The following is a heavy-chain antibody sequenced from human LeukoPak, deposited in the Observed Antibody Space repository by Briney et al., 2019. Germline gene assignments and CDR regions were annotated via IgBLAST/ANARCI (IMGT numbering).Heavy chain of an antibody. D-gene: IGHD5-18*01. CDR1: GFTFSSYS. Sequence: GGSLRLSCAASGFTFSSYSMDWVRQAPGKGLDRVSSISSSSSYIYYADSVKGRFTISRDNAKNSLYLQMNSLRAEDTAVYYCARGYSYGVFDPWGQGTLVTVSS. CDR2: ISSSSSYI. V-gene: IGHV3-21*01. CDR3: ARGYSYGVFDP. J-gene: IGHJ5*02.